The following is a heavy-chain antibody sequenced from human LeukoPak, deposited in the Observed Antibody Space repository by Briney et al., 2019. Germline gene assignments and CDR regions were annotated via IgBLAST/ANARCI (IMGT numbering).Heavy chain of an antibody. V-gene: IGHV3-23*01. CDR1: QFTFRYYA. Sequence: GGSLRLSCSASQFTFRYYAMTWVRQAPGKALEWVSGVSGSGDYTFYADSVKGRFTISRDNSKNTLYLQLNSLRVEDTAVYYCAKEIYAYGSRGFDYWGQGTLVTVSS. CDR3: AKEIYAYGSRGFDY. CDR2: VSGSGDYT. J-gene: IGHJ4*02. D-gene: IGHD3-10*01.